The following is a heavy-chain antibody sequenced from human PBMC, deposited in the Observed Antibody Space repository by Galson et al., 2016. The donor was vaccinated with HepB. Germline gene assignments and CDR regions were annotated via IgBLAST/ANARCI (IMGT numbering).Heavy chain of an antibody. J-gene: IGHJ4*02. D-gene: IGHD6-13*01. Sequence: PALVKPTQTLTLTCTFSGFSLSTSGVGVGWIRQPPGKALEWLALIFWDDDQRYSPSLKSRLTITKDTSKNHVVLTMTNMYSADTDTYYLAHTGHSTSWYFDYWGQVTLVTVSS. V-gene: IGHV2-5*02. CDR1: GFSLSTSGVG. CDR2: IFWDDDQ. CDR3: AHTGHSTSWYFDY.